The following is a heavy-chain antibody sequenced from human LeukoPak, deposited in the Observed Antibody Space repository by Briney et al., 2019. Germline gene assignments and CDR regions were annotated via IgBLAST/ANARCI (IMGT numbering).Heavy chain of an antibody. D-gene: IGHD4-23*01. J-gene: IGHJ4*02. CDR1: GXTFSSYW. V-gene: IGHV3-7*04. Sequence: GGSLRLSCAASGXTFSSYWMSWVRQAPGKGLEWVANIKEDGSDKKYVDSVKGRFTISRDNAKNSLYLQMNSLRAEDTAVYYCARYSGNSAIVYWGQGTLVTVSS. CDR2: IKEDGSDK. CDR3: ARYSGNSAIVY.